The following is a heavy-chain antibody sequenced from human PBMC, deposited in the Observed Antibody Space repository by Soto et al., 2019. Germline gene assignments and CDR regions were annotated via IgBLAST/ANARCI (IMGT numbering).Heavy chain of an antibody. V-gene: IGHV3-66*01. CDR1: GFTVGSNY. D-gene: IGHD6-19*01. Sequence: AGGSLRLSCAASGFTVGSNYMSWVRQAPGKGLEWVSVIYSGGSTYYADSVKGRFTISRDNSKNTLYLQMNSLRAEDTAVYYCAKELSFSSGWTEFDYWGQGTLVTVSS. J-gene: IGHJ4*02. CDR2: IYSGGST. CDR3: AKELSFSSGWTEFDY.